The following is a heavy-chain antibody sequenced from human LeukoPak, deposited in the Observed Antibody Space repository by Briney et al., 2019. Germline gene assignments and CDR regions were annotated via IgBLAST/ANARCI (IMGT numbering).Heavy chain of an antibody. J-gene: IGHJ4*02. CDR1: GGSISSYY. V-gene: IGHV4-59*01. D-gene: IGHD2-21*02. Sequence: PSETRSLTCTVSGGSISSYYWSWIRQPPGKGLEWIGYTYYSGSTNYNPSLKSRVTISVDTSKNQFSLKLSSVTAADTAVYYCARTTNMVVTGDFDYWGQGTLVTVSS. CDR3: ARTTNMVVTGDFDY. CDR2: TYYSGST.